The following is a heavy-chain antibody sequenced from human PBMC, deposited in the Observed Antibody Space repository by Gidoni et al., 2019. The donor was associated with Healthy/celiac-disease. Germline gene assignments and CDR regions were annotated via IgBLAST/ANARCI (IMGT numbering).Heavy chain of an antibody. Sequence: EVQLVESGGGLVQPGRSLRLSCAASGSPFADYAMHWVRQAPGKGLEWVSCISWNSGSIGYADSVKGRFTISRDNAKNSLYLQMNSLRAEDTALYYCAKDIGHIAVAGGGCDYWGQGTLVTVSS. V-gene: IGHV3-9*01. CDR3: AKDIGHIAVAGGGCDY. D-gene: IGHD6-19*01. J-gene: IGHJ4*02. CDR2: ISWNSGSI. CDR1: GSPFADYA.